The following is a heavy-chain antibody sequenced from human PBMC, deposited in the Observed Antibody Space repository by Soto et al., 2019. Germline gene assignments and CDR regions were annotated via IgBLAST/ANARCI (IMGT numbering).Heavy chain of an antibody. CDR2: IYWDDDK. D-gene: IGHD4-17*01. V-gene: IGHV2-5*02. J-gene: IGHJ4*02. CDR1: GFSLNTYGVA. Sequence: QITLKESGPTLVKPTQTLTLTCTFSGFSLNTYGVAVAWIRQPPGKALEWLALIYWDDDKRYSPYLKNRLSRTKGTTKNPVVLTMTNMNPVDTATNYCAHSGRSDYGDSYWGQGTLVTGSS. CDR3: AHSGRSDYGDSY.